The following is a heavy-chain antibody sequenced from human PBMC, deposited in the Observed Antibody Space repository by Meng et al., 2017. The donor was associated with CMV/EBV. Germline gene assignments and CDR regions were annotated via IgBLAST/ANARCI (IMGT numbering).Heavy chain of an antibody. Sequence: GGSLRLSCAASGFTFSSYSMNWVRQAPGKGLEWVSSISSSSSYIYYADSVKGRFTISRDNAKNSLYLQMNSLRAEDTAVYYCARDRGGDGCGGDCYYYYYGMDVWGQGTTVTVSS. CDR2: ISSSSSYI. CDR3: ARDRGGDGCGGDCYYYYYGMDV. J-gene: IGHJ6*02. V-gene: IGHV3-21*01. D-gene: IGHD2-21*01. CDR1: GFTFSSYS.